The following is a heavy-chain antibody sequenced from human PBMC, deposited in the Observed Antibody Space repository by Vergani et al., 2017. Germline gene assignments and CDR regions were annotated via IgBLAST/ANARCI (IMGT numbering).Heavy chain of an antibody. V-gene: IGHV4-61*02. CDR3: ARVTPNDAFDI. CDR2: IYHSGST. Sequence: QVQLQESGPGLVKPSQTLSLTCTVSGGSISSGSYYWSWIRQPAGKGLEWIGSIYHSGSTYYNPSLKSRVTISVDTSKNQFSLKLSSVTAADTAVYYCARVTPNDAFDIWGQGTMVTVSS. D-gene: IGHD4-23*01. J-gene: IGHJ3*02. CDR1: GGSISSGSYY.